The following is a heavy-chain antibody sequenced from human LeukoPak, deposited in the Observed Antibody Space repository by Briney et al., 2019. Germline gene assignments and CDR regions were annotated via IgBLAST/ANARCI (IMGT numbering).Heavy chain of an antibody. J-gene: IGHJ4*02. Sequence: GSAAKVSCKASGDTFTSYYINWWLQATGQRLLWMGWMNPNSGNTGYSQKSEGRGTMTTNTSVSTAHMELISLMSADASADYCARVGYRKGREFEYWGQGTLVTVSS. V-gene: IGHV1-8*01. D-gene: IGHD1-1*01. CDR2: MNPNSGNT. CDR1: GDTFTSYY. CDR3: ARVGYRKGREFEY.